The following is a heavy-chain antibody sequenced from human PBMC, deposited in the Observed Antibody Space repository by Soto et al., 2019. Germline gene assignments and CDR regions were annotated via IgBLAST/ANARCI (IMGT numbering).Heavy chain of an antibody. CDR2: VIPILGTA. V-gene: IGHV1-69*01. CDR1: GGSLRNSV. J-gene: IGHJ4*02. CDR3: ARLGHPGH. Sequence: QVQLVQSGAEVKKPGSSVKVSCTASGGSLRNSVISWVRQAPAQRLEWMGGVIPILGTANYAQKFQGRVTMTADEATSTAYMDLSCLSPNYTDVYYCARLGHPGHWGLGTLVIVSS.